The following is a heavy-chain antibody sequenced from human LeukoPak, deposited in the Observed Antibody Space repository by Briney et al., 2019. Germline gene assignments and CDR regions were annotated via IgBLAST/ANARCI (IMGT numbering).Heavy chain of an antibody. Sequence: ASVKVSCKASGYTFTSYYMHWVRQAPGQGLEWMGIINPSGGSTSYAQKFQGRVTITRDTSTSTVYMELSSLRSEDTAVYYCARFCSGGSCYRDAPDYYYYGMDVWGQGTTVTVSS. D-gene: IGHD2-15*01. CDR3: ARFCSGGSCYRDAPDYYYYGMDV. J-gene: IGHJ6*02. CDR1: GYTFTSYY. V-gene: IGHV1-46*01. CDR2: INPSGGST.